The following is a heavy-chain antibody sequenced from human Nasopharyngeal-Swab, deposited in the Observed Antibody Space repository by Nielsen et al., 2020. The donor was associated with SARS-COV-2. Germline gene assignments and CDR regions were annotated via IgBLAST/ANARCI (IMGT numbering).Heavy chain of an antibody. CDR1: RFNFSTYA. CDR3: AKDRRFGYYYGRYYMDV. Sequence: GESLKISCAASRFNFSTYAMSWVRQAPWKGLEWVSGISGSTGDTYYADSVKGRFTISSDNSKNTPYLQMNSLRAEDTAVYYCAKDRRFGYYYGRYYMDVWGQGTTVTVSS. V-gene: IGHV3-23*01. D-gene: IGHD3-3*01. CDR2: ISGSTGDT. J-gene: IGHJ6*03.